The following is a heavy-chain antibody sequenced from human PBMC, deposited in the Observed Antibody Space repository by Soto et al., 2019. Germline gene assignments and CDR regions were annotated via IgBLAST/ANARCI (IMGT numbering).Heavy chain of an antibody. V-gene: IGHV4-39*01. Sequence: QLQLQESGPGLVKPSETLSLTCTVSGGSISSSSYYWGWIRQPPGKGLEWIGSIYYSGSTYYNPSLKSRVTISVDTSKNQFSLKLSSVTAADTAVYYCARHEYSSSPTDYWGQGTLVTVSS. CDR2: IYYSGST. J-gene: IGHJ4*02. CDR1: GGSISSSSYY. D-gene: IGHD6-6*01. CDR3: ARHEYSSSPTDY.